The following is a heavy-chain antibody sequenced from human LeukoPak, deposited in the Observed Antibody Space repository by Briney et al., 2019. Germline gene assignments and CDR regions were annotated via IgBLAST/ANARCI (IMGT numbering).Heavy chain of an antibody. CDR1: GFTFSSYW. D-gene: IGHD6-13*01. V-gene: IGHV3-7*03. Sequence: GGSLRLSCAASGFTFSSYWMSWVRQAPGKGLEWVANIKQDGSEKYCVDSVKGRFTISRDNAKNSLYLQMNSLRAEDTAVYYCAKSLGSSWYLTSPNWFDPWGQGTLVTVSS. J-gene: IGHJ5*02. CDR3: AKSLGSSWYLTSPNWFDP. CDR2: IKQDGSEK.